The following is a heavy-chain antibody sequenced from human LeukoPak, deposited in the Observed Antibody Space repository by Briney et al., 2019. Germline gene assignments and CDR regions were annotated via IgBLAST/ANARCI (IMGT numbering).Heavy chain of an antibody. D-gene: IGHD4-17*01. CDR1: GGSISSYY. CDR3: ARAGTTVTTVWFDP. CDR2: IYYSGST. V-gene: IGHV4-59*01. J-gene: IGHJ5*02. Sequence: SETLSLTCTVSGGSISSYYWSWIRQPPGKALEWIGYIYYSGSTNYNPSLKSRVTISVDTSKNQFSLKLSSVTAADTAVYYCARAGTTVTTVWFDPWGQGTLVTVSS.